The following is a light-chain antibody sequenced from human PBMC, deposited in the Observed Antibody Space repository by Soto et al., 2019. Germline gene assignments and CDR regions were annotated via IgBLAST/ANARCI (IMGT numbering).Light chain of an antibody. J-gene: IGKJ4*01. CDR3: QQYNSYSLT. Sequence: DIPMTQSPSTLSASVGDRVTITCRASQSISSWLAWYQQQPGKAPKLLIYKASSLESGVQSRFSGSGSGTEFTLTVSSLQPDDFATYYCQQYNSYSLTFGGGTKVEIK. CDR1: QSISSW. V-gene: IGKV1-5*03. CDR2: KAS.